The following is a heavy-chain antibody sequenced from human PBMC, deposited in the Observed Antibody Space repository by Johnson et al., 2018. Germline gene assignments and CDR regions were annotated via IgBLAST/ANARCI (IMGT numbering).Heavy chain of an antibody. V-gene: IGHV4-59*01. CDR3: ARAPELGWSGHYYYYGMDV. CDR2: IYYSGST. J-gene: IGHJ6*02. D-gene: IGHD3-3*01. CDR1: GGSISSYY. Sequence: QVQLQESGPGLVKPSETLSLTCTVSGGSISSYYWSWIRQPPGKGLEWIGYIYYSGSTNYNPSLTSRVTLSVDTSKNQFSLKLSSVTAAGTAVYYCARAPELGWSGHYYYYGMDVCGQGTTVTVSS.